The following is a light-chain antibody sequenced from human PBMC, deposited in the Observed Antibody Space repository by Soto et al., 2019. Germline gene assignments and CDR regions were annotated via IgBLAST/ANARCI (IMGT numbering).Light chain of an antibody. CDR2: DVS. CDR1: SSDVGGYNY. J-gene: IGLJ2*01. V-gene: IGLV2-14*01. Sequence: QSALTQPASVSGSPGQSITISCTGTSSDVGGYNYVSWYQQHPGKAPKLMIYDVSNRPSGVSNRFSGSKSGNTASLIISGLQAEDEADYYCSSYTSSTTRVFGGGTQLTVL. CDR3: SSYTSSTTRV.